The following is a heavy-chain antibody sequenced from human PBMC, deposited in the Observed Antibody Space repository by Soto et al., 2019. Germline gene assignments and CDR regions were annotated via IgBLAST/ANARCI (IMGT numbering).Heavy chain of an antibody. Sequence: PSETLSLTCAVDGGSFSGYYWSWIRQPPGKGLEWIGEINHSGSTNYNPSLKSRVTISVDTSKNQFSLKLSSVTAADTAVYYCARVVGIQLWSRGWFDPWGQGTLVTVSS. V-gene: IGHV4-34*01. CDR2: INHSGST. CDR1: GGSFSGYY. CDR3: ARVVGIQLWSRGWFDP. J-gene: IGHJ5*02. D-gene: IGHD5-18*01.